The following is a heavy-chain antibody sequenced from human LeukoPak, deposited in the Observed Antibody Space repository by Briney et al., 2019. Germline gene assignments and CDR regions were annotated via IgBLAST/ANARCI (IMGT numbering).Heavy chain of an antibody. J-gene: IGHJ5*02. Sequence: GGPLRLSCAASGFTFSSYSMNWVRQAPGKGLEWVSYISSSSSTIYYADSVKGRFTISRDNAKNSLYLQMNSLRAEDTAVYYCARGTSGWFDPWGQGTLVTVSS. CDR3: ARGTSGWFDP. CDR1: GFTFSSYS. D-gene: IGHD1-1*01. CDR2: ISSSSSTI. V-gene: IGHV3-48*01.